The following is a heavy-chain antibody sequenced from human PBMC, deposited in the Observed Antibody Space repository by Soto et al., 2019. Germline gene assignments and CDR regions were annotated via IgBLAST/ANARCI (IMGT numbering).Heavy chain of an antibody. J-gene: IGHJ4*02. V-gene: IGHV3-72*01. CDR1: GFTFSDHY. D-gene: IGHD3-10*01. Sequence: PGGSLRLSCAASGFTFSDHYMDWVRQAPGKGLEWVGRTRNKANSYTTEYAASVKGRFTISRDDSKNSLYLQMNSLKTEDTAVYYCARESGVLLWFGEPKPEYYFDYWGQGTLVTVSS. CDR2: TRNKANSYTT. CDR3: ARESGVLLWFGEPKPEYYFDY.